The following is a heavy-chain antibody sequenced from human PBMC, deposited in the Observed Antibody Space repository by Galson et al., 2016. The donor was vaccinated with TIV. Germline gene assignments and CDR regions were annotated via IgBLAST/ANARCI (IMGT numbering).Heavy chain of an antibody. V-gene: IGHV3-30*04. J-gene: IGHJ6*02. D-gene: IGHD3-3*01. Sequence: SCKASGYSFTTYAMHWVRQAPGKGLEWVALISYDGNDKYYADSVKGRFTISRDNTKNTMYLQMNSLRPEDTALYYCARDAIVEWALSRYCVMDVWGRGTTVIVSS. CDR1: GYSFTTYA. CDR2: ISYDGNDK. CDR3: ARDAIVEWALSRYCVMDV.